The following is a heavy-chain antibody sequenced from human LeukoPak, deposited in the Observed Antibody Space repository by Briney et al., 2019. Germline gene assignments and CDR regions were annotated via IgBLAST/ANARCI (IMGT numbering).Heavy chain of an antibody. CDR3: ARDHQLPLLGWFDP. V-gene: IGHV1-2*02. Sequence: ASVKVSCKASEYTFTGYYIHWVRQAPGQGLEWMGWINPNSSGTSYAQKFQGRVTMTRDTSISTAYMELSSLRSDDTAVYYCARDHQLPLLGWFDPWGQGTLDTVSS. J-gene: IGHJ5*02. CDR1: EYTFTGYY. D-gene: IGHD2-2*01. CDR2: INPNSSGT.